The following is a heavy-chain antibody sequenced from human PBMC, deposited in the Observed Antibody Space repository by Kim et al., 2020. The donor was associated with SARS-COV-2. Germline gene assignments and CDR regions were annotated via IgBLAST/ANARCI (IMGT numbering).Heavy chain of an antibody. D-gene: IGHD1-26*01. CDR2: IYHSGST. Sequence: SETLSLTCTVSGYSISSGYYWGWIRQPPGKGLEWIGSIYHSGSTYYNPSLKSRVTISVDTSKNQFSLKLSSVTAADTAVYYCASQRVGARGWFDPWGQGTLVTVSS. J-gene: IGHJ5*02. CDR3: ASQRVGARGWFDP. CDR1: GYSISSGYY. V-gene: IGHV4-38-2*02.